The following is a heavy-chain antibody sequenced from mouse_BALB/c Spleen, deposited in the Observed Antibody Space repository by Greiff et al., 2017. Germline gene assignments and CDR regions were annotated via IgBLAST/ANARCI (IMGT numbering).Heavy chain of an antibody. CDR2: ISSGSSTI. V-gene: IGHV5-17*02. CDR1: GFTFSSFG. J-gene: IGHJ4*01. Sequence: EVHLVESGGGLVQPGGSRKLSCAASGFTFSSFGMHWVRQAPEKGLEWVAYISSGSSTIYYADTVKGRFTISRDNPKNTLFLQMTSLRSEDTAMYYCARITTWAMDYWGQGTSVTVSS. D-gene: IGHD1-1*01. CDR3: ARITTWAMDY.